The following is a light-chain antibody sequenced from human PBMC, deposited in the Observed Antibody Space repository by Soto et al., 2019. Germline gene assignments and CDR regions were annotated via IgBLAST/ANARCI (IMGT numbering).Light chain of an antibody. Sequence: DIQMTQSPSSLSASVGDRVTITCQASQDISQYLSWYQQKPGKAPKLLIYDAFNLETGVPSRFSGSGAGTDFTFTISSLQPEDIATYYCQQYDDLVTFGGGTKVDIK. CDR3: QQYDDLVT. CDR2: DAF. CDR1: QDISQY. J-gene: IGKJ4*01. V-gene: IGKV1-33*01.